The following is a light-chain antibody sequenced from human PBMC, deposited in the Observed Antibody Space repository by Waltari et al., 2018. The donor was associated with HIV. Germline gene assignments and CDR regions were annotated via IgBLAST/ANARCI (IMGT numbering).Light chain of an antibody. V-gene: IGLV1-44*01. CDR1: SSNIGSET. J-gene: IGLJ3*02. Sequence: QSVLTQPPSASGTPGQRVTISCSGSSSNIGSETVNWYQQLPGTAPKLLIYNNNQRPSGVPDRFSGSKSGTSASLAISGLQSEDEADYYCAAWDGSLNGWVFGGGTKLTVL. CDR2: NNN. CDR3: AAWDGSLNGWV.